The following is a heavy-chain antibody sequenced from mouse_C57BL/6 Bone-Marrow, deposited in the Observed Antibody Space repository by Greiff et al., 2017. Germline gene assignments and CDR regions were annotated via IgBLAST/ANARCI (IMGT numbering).Heavy chain of an antibody. V-gene: IGHV1-15*01. Sequence: QVQLQQSGAELVRPGASVTLSCKASGYTFTDCEMHWVKQTPVHGLEWIGAIDPETGGTAYNQKFKGKAILTADKSSSTAYMELRSLTSEDSAVYYCTRREWLLFDYWGQGTTLTVSS. D-gene: IGHD2-3*01. CDR3: TRREWLLFDY. CDR2: IDPETGGT. CDR1: GYTFTDCE. J-gene: IGHJ2*01.